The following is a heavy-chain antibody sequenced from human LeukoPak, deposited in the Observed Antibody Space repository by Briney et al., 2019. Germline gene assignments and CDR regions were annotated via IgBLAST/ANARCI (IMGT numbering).Heavy chain of an antibody. D-gene: IGHD3-10*01. J-gene: IGHJ4*02. Sequence: SETLSLTCTVSGGSISSSIYYWGWIRQPPGKGLEWIGNIYYSGSTYYNPSLKSRVTISVDTSKNQFSLKLSSVTAADTAVYYCARGLRITMVRGVNPYDYWGQGTLVTVSS. V-gene: IGHV4-39*07. CDR1: GGSISSSIYY. CDR2: IYYSGST. CDR3: ARGLRITMVRGVNPYDY.